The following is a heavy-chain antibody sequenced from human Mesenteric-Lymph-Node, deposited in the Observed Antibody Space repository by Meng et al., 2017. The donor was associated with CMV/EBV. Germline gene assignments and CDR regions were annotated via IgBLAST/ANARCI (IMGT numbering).Heavy chain of an antibody. V-gene: IGHV3-11*06. Sequence: GGSLRLSCAASGFRFSDYYMSWIRQAPGKGLEWVSSISSSSSYIYYADSVKGRFTISRDNAKNSLYLQMNSLRAEDTAVYYCARSDYSNSGMDVWGQGTTVTVSS. CDR1: GFRFSDYY. J-gene: IGHJ6*02. D-gene: IGHD4-11*01. CDR2: ISSSSSYI. CDR3: ARSDYSNSGMDV.